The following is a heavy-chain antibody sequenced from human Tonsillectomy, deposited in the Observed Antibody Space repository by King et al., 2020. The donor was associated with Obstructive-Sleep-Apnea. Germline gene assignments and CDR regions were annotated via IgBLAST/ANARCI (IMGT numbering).Heavy chain of an antibody. CDR2: ISYDGGSK. Sequence: VQLVESGGGMVQPGKSLRLSCAASGFTFRTYAMHWVRQAPGKGLEWVAVISYDGGSKYYADSVKGRFTISRDNSKNTLYLQMDRLRAEDTAVYYCARARSPYFDSSCYLYSPDYWGQGTLVTVSS. D-gene: IGHD3-22*01. CDR3: ARARSPYFDSSCYLYSPDY. V-gene: IGHV3-30*04. CDR1: GFTFRTYA. J-gene: IGHJ4*02.